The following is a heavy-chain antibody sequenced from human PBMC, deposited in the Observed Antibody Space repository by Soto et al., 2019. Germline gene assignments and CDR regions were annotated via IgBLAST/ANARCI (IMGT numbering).Heavy chain of an antibody. Sequence: PSQTLSLTCIVSGRSISRGGYYWSWTRQHQRQGLEWIGYIYYGGRTYYNPSLKSRVTISVDTSKNQCSLKLSSVTAADTAVYYCAGYRSSSRHSRVVWGQGTTVTASS. CDR3: AGYRSSSRHSRVV. CDR2: IYYGGRT. V-gene: IGHV4-31*03. D-gene: IGHD6-6*01. J-gene: IGHJ6*02. CDR1: GRSISRGGYY.